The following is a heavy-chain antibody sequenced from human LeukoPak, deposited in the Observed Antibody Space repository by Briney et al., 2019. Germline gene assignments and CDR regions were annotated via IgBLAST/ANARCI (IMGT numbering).Heavy chain of an antibody. CDR1: GFALETYW. V-gene: IGHV3-7*01. D-gene: IGHD4-23*01. CDR3: ARDHDYGGNPIDY. CDR2: IKQDGNTK. J-gene: IGHJ4*02. Sequence: PGGSLRLSCVASGFALETYWMSWVRQAPEKGLEWVANIKQDGNTKYYADSVKGRFTISRDNAKNSLYLQMDSLRAEDTAVYYCARDHDYGGNPIDYWGQGTLVTVSS.